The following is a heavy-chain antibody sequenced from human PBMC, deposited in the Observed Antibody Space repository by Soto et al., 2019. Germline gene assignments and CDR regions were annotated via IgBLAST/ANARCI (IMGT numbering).Heavy chain of an antibody. CDR2: IYSGGST. V-gene: IGHV3-53*04. J-gene: IGHJ3*02. D-gene: IGHD3-10*01. Sequence: GGSLRLSCAASGFTVSSNYMSWVRQAPGKGLEWVSVIYSGGSTYYADSVKGRFTISRHNSKNTLYLQMNSLGAEDTAVYYCARDMVKRHDAFDIWGQGTMVTVSS. CDR3: ARDMVKRHDAFDI. CDR1: GFTVSSNY.